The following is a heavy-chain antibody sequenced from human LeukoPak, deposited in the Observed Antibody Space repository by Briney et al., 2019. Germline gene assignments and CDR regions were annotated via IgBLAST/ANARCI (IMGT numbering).Heavy chain of an antibody. J-gene: IGHJ4*02. V-gene: IGHV1-2*06. D-gene: IGHD5-18*01. CDR3: ARDWGEDVDTAMVTPGYFDY. CDR2: INPNSGGT. CDR1: GYTFTGYY. Sequence: PSVKVSCKASGYTFTGYYIHWVRQAPGQGLEWMGRINPNSGGTNSAQKFQGRVTMTRDTSISTAYMELSSLRSDDTAVYYCARDWGEDVDTAMVTPGYFDYWGQGTLVTVSS.